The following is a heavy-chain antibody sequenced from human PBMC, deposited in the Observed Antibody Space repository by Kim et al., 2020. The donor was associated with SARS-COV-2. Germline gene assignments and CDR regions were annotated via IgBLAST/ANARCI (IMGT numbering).Heavy chain of an antibody. D-gene: IGHD3-9*01. V-gene: IGHV1-8*01. CDR2: MNPNSGTT. Sequence: ASVKVSCKASGYTFTSYDINWMRQATGQGLEWLGWMNPNSGTTGYAQKFQGRVTMTRNTSIGTVYMELSSLRSEDTAVYYCARAARGNYDIWGGDGWYFDLWGRGTLVTVSS. CDR3: ARAARGNYDIWGGDGWYFDL. CDR1: GYTFTSYD. J-gene: IGHJ2*01.